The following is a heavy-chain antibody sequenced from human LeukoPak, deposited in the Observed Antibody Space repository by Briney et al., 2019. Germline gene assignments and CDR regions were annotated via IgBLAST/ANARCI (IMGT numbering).Heavy chain of an antibody. D-gene: IGHD2-15*01. CDR3: ARDEGGYCSGGSCYSGQSDAFDI. Sequence: PGASVKVSCKASGYTFTSYAMHWVRQAPGQRLEWMGWINAGNGNTKYSQKFQGRVTITRDTSASTAYMELSSLRSEDTAVYYCARDEGGYCSGGSCYSGQSDAFDIWGQGTMVTVSS. V-gene: IGHV1-3*01. CDR2: INAGNGNT. CDR1: GYTFTSYA. J-gene: IGHJ3*02.